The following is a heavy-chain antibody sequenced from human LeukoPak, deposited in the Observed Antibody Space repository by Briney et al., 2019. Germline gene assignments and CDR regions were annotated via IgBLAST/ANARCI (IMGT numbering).Heavy chain of an antibody. CDR1: GGTFSSYA. CDR2: IIPIFGTA. Sequence: SVTVSCKASGGTFSSYAISWVRQAPGQGLEWMGGIIPIFGTANYAQKFQGRVTITAGKSTSTAYMELSGLRSEDTAVYYCASGDIVATIKYFQHWGQGTLVTVSS. CDR3: ASGDIVATIKYFQH. V-gene: IGHV1-69*06. D-gene: IGHD5-12*01. J-gene: IGHJ1*01.